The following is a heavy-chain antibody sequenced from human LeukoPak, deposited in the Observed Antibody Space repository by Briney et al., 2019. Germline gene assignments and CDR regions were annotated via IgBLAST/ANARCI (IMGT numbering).Heavy chain of an antibody. D-gene: IGHD3-22*01. CDR3: ARGKPYYYDSSGYYSPFDY. CDR2: IYSGGST. V-gene: IGHV3-53*01. CDR1: GFTVSSNY. Sequence: GGSLRLSCAASGFTVSSNYMSWVRQAPGKGLEWVSVIYSGGSTYYADSVKGRFTISRDNSKNTLYLQMNSLRAEDTAVYYCARGKPYYYDSSGYYSPFDYWGQGTLVTVSS. J-gene: IGHJ4*02.